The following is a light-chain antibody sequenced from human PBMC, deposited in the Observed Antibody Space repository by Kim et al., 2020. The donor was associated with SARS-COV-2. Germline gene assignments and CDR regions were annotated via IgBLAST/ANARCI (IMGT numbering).Light chain of an antibody. CDR2: AAS. CDR1: QYIAIY. Sequence: SASVGDKVTITCRASQYIAIYLNWYQQKPGKAPQLLISAASSLQSGVPSRFSGTGSGTDFTLTISSLQLEDFATYSCQQSYNSPRTFGQGTKLEI. CDR3: QQSYNSPRT. J-gene: IGKJ2*01. V-gene: IGKV1-39*01.